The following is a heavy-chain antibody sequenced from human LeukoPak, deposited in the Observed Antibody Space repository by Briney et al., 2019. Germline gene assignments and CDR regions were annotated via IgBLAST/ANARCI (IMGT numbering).Heavy chain of an antibody. CDR1: GFIFSNYG. CDR2: FGTRSSSI. Sequence: GGSLRLSCAASGFIFSNYGMNWVRQAPGKGLEWVSSFGTRSSSIYYADSVKGRFTISRDNARNSLYLQMNSLKAEDTAVYYCARERDEGFDYWGQGTLVTVSS. CDR3: ARERDEGFDY. J-gene: IGHJ4*02. V-gene: IGHV3-21*01. D-gene: IGHD5-24*01.